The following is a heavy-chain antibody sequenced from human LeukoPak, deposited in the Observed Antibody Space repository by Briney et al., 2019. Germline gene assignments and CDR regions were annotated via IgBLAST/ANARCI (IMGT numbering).Heavy chain of an antibody. V-gene: IGHV4-59*08. CDR1: GGSISSYY. Sequence: SETLSLTCIVPGGSISSYYWSWIRQPPGKGLEWIGHINYSGGTKYNPSLKSRVTISVDTSNNQFSLKLSSVTAADTAVYYCASTYNSSPSFDYWGQGTLVTVSS. J-gene: IGHJ4*02. CDR2: INYSGGT. CDR3: ASTYNSSPSFDY. D-gene: IGHD6-19*01.